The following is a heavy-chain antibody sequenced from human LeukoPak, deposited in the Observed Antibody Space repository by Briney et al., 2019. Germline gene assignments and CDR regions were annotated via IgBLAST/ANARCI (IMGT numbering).Heavy chain of an antibody. CDR2: ISAYNGNT. D-gene: IGHD3-10*01. Sequence: GASVEVSCKASGYTFTSYGISWVRQAPGQGLEWMGWISAYNGNTNYAQKLQGRVTMTTDTSTSTAYMELRSLRSDDTAVYYCARGTMVRGVIIAGLDYWGQGTLVTVSS. V-gene: IGHV1-18*01. CDR3: ARGTMVRGVIIAGLDY. CDR1: GYTFTSYG. J-gene: IGHJ4*02.